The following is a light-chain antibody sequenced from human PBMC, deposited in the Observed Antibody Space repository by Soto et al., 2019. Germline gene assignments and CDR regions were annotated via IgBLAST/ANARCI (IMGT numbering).Light chain of an antibody. CDR2: EVS. CDR1: SSDVGGYNY. CDR3: NSYAGSDNLV. V-gene: IGLV2-8*01. J-gene: IGLJ1*01. Sequence: QSALTQPPSASGSPGQSVPISCTGTSSDVGGYNYVSWYQQHPGKAPKLMIYEVSKRPSGVPDRFSGSKSGNTASLTVTGLQDEDEADYYCNSYAGSDNLVFGTGTKLTVL.